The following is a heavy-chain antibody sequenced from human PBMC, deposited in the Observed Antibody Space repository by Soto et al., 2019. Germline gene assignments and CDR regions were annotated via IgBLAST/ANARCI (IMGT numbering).Heavy chain of an antibody. V-gene: IGHV3-23*01. CDR1: GFTFNIYA. CDR3: ATHIFRGYDLGYKVDY. CDR2: IGDSGATR. Sequence: EVQLLESGGALVQPGGSLRLSCAASGFTFNIYAMSWVRQAPGQGLEWVSAIGDSGATRYYADSVEGRFTVSRDNSKRTLFLQMNSLRVEDTAIYYCATHIFRGYDLGYKVDYWGQGTLVTASS. D-gene: IGHD5-12*01. J-gene: IGHJ4*02.